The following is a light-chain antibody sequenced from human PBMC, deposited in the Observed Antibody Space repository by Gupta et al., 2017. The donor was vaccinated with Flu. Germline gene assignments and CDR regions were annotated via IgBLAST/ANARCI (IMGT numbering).Light chain of an antibody. J-gene: IGKJ4*01. CDR3: QQYNNAALT. V-gene: IGKV1-33*01. Sequence: DIQMIQSPSSLSASVGDRVTITCQASQDINIYLNWYQQKPGKAPKLLIYDASNLETGVPSRFSGSGSGTDFTFTISSLQPEDIATYYCQQYNNAALTFGGGTKVEIK. CDR2: DAS. CDR1: QDINIY.